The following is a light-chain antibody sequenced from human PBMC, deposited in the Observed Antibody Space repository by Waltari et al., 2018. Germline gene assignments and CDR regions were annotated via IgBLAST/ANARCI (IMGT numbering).Light chain of an antibody. Sequence: SGKASQGVARSLVWYQLKPGRAPRLLIYGASTRATGIPDSFTGSGSETDFSLTISRLEPEDFAVYYCQMYVRLPVTFGQGTKVEI. CDR1: QGVARS. CDR2: GAS. J-gene: IGKJ1*01. V-gene: IGKV3-20*01. CDR3: QMYVRLPVT.